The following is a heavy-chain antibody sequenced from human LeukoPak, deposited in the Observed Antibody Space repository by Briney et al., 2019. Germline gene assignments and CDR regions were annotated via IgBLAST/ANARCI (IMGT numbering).Heavy chain of an antibody. CDR1: GLTFTFSNAW. CDR3: TTDYYDYVWGSYRPDY. D-gene: IGHD3-16*02. J-gene: IGHJ4*02. Sequence: GGSLRLSCAASGLTFTFSNAWMTCVRQAPGQGLEWVARIKSKTDGETTDYAAPVKGRFTISGDDSKNTLYLQMNSLKTEDTAVYYCTTDYYDYVWGSYRPDYWGQGTLVTVSS. CDR2: IKSKTDGETT. V-gene: IGHV3-15*01.